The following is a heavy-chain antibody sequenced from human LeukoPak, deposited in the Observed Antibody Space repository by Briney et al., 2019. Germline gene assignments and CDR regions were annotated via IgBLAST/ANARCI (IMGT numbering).Heavy chain of an antibody. CDR3: AKDFVQYYYDSSGYTGHFDN. Sequence: PGGCLRLSCAASGFTFSSYGMHWVRQAPGKGLEWVAVISYEGSNKYYADSVKGRFTISRDNSKNTLYLQMNSLRAEDTAVYYCAKDFVQYYYDSSGYTGHFDNWGQGTLVTVSS. CDR2: ISYEGSNK. CDR1: GFTFSSYG. D-gene: IGHD3-22*01. V-gene: IGHV3-30*18. J-gene: IGHJ4*02.